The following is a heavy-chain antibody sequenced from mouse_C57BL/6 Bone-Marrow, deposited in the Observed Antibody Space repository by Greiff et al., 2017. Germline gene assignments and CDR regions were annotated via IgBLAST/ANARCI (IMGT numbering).Heavy chain of an antibody. V-gene: IGHV1-81*01. CDR1: GFTFTSYG. CDR2: IYPRSGNT. J-gene: IGHJ2*01. CDR3: ERRTTTVVATE. Sequence: VQLQQSGAELARPGASVKLSCKASGFTFTSYGISWVKQSTGQGLEWIGEIYPRSGNTYYIEKSTCMATLTADKSSSTAYMELRRLTSEDSAVYFCERRTTTVVATEWGQGTTLTVSS. D-gene: IGHD1-1*01.